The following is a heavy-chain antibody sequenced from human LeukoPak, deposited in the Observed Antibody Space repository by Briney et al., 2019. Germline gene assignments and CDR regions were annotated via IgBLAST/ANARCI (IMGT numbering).Heavy chain of an antibody. CDR2: IYYSGSST. CDR1: GGSISSGGDY. Sequence: SETLSLTCTVSGGSISSGGDYWSWIRQHPGKGLEWSVYIYYSGSSTYYNPSLKSRLTISGATSKTQFPLKTSPVTAAETAVYYCARERDGRTLWGQGNLVTVSS. J-gene: IGHJ4*02. V-gene: IGHV4-31*03. CDR3: ARERDGRTL. D-gene: IGHD5-24*01.